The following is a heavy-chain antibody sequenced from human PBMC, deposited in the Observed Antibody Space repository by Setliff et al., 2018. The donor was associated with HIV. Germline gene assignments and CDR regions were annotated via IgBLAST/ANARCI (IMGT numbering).Heavy chain of an antibody. D-gene: IGHD2-2*02. CDR2: INTNSGTT. CDR1: GYTFSNYG. J-gene: IGHJ6*03. CDR3: ARSEGRYCGRTSCNSLNFGYYYMDV. V-gene: IGHV1-18*01. Sequence: ASVKVSCKASGYTFSNYGITWVRQAPGQGLEWMGWINTNSGTTHLAQSFQGRITMTSDTSTSTASMELRSLTSDDTAVYFCARSEGRYCGRTSCNSLNFGYYYMDVWGRGTTVTVSS.